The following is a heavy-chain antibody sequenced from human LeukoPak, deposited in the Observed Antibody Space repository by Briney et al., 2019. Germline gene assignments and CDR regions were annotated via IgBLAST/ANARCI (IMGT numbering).Heavy chain of an antibody. CDR3: ARAGNIRFDY. D-gene: IGHD2/OR15-2a*01. Sequence: PGGSLRLSCAASGFTFSRHSINWVRQAPGKGLEWVSSISSSSSYIYYADSVKGRFTISRDNPKSTLYLQMNSLRAEDTAVYYCARAGNIRFDYWGQGTLVTVSS. J-gene: IGHJ4*02. V-gene: IGHV3-21*04. CDR2: ISSSSSYI. CDR1: GFTFSRHS.